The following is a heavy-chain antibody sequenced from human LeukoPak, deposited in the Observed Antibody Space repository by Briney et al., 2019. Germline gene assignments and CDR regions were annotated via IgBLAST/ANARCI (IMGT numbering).Heavy chain of an antibody. J-gene: IGHJ4*02. CDR2: ISAYNGNT. CDR3: ARVYDSSAYPDIRNY. D-gene: IGHD3-22*01. Sequence: ASVKVSCNASGYTFTSYGISWVRQAPGQGLEWMGWISAYNGNTNYAQKLQGRVTMTTDTSTSTACMELRSLRSDDTAVYYCARVYDSSAYPDIRNYWGQGTLVTVSS. CDR1: GYTFTSYG. V-gene: IGHV1-18*01.